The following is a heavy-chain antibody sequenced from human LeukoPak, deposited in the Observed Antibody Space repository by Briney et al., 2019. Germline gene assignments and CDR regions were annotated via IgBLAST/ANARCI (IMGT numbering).Heavy chain of an antibody. CDR3: TRGSYGDYEY. D-gene: IGHD4-17*01. V-gene: IGHV3-21*01. Sequence: PGGSLRLSCAASGFTFSSYAMNWVRQAPGKGLEWVSSIDPSSTYIYYADSVKGRFTISRDNAQNSLYLQMNSLRAEDTAVYYCTRGSYGDYEYWGQGTLVTVSS. CDR1: GFTFSSYA. CDR2: IDPSSTYI. J-gene: IGHJ4*02.